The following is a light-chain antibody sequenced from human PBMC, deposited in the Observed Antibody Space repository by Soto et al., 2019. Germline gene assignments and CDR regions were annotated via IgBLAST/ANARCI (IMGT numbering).Light chain of an antibody. J-gene: IGLJ2*01. CDR2: SNN. Sequence: QSVLTQPPSASGTPGQRVTISCSGSSSNIGSNTVNWYQQLPGTAPKLLIYSNNQRPSGVPDRFSGSKSGTSASLAISGLQSEDEADYYCAAWDDSRKGGVFGGGTQLTVL. CDR3: AAWDDSRKGGV. V-gene: IGLV1-44*01. CDR1: SSNIGSNT.